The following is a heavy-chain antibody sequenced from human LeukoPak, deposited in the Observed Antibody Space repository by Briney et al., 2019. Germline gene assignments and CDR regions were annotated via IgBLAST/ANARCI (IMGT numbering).Heavy chain of an antibody. CDR1: GGSFSGYY. Sequence: SETLSLTCAVYGGSFSGYYWSWISHPPGKGLEWIGEINHSGSTNYNPSLKSRVTISVDTSKNQFSLKLSSVTAADTAVYYCARERFLDNWFDPWGQGTLVTVSS. CDR2: INHSGST. CDR3: ARERFLDNWFDP. D-gene: IGHD3-3*01. J-gene: IGHJ5*02. V-gene: IGHV4-34*01.